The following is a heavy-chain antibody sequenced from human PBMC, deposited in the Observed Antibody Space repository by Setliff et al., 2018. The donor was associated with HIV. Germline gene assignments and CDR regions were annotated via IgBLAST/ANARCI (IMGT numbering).Heavy chain of an antibody. J-gene: IGHJ4*02. D-gene: IGHD3-3*01. CDR2: ISSSSYYI. CDR3: ARERLRFLEWLPLDY. V-gene: IGHV3-21*01. CDR1: GFTFSSYT. Sequence: PGGSLRLSCAASGFTFSSYTMNWVRQAPGKGLEWVSSISSSSYYIYYADSAKGRFTISRDNSKNTLYLQMNSLRAEDTAVYYCARERLRFLEWLPLDYWGQGTLVTVSS.